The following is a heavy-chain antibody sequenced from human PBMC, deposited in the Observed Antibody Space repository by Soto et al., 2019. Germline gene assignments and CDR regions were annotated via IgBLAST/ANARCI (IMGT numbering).Heavy chain of an antibody. CDR3: ARGGGYRKKYNFDY. V-gene: IGHV1-69*06. D-gene: IGHD1-26*01. Sequence: SVKVSCKASGGTFSSYAISWVRQAPGQGLEWMGGIIPIFGTANYAQKFQGRVTITADRSTSTAYMELSSLRSEDTAVYYCARGGGYRKKYNFDYWGQGTLVTVSS. CDR1: GGTFSSYA. CDR2: IIPIFGTA. J-gene: IGHJ4*02.